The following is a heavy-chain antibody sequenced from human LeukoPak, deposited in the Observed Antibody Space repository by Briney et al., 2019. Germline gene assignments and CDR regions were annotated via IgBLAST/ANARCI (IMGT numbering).Heavy chain of an antibody. J-gene: IGHJ6*02. CDR1: GYTFTSYG. D-gene: IGHD5-12*01. CDR3: ARARATKSGRYYYYYAMDV. Sequence: GASVKVSCKAPGYTFTSYGISWVRQAPGQGLEWMGWISGYNGNTNYAQKLQGRVIMTTDTPTSTAYMELRSLRSDDTAVYYCARARATKSGRYYYYYAMDVWGQGTTVTVSS. V-gene: IGHV1-18*01. CDR2: ISGYNGNT.